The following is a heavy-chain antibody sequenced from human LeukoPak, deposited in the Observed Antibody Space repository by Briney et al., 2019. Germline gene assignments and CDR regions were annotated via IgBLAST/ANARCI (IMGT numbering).Heavy chain of an antibody. D-gene: IGHD3-3*01. J-gene: IGHJ4*02. CDR1: GGSISSGGYY. Sequence: SETLSLTCTVSGGSISSGGYYWSWIRQHPGKGLEWIGYIYYSGSTYYNPSLKSRVTISVDTSKNQFSLKLSSVTAADTAVYYCARGPRSGRDFWSGYCNFDYWGQGTLVTVSS. V-gene: IGHV4-31*03. CDR2: IYYSGST. CDR3: ARGPRSGRDFWSGYCNFDY.